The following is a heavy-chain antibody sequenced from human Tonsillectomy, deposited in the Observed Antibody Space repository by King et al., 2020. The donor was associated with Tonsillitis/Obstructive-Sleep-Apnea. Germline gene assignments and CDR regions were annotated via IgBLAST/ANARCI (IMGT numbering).Heavy chain of an antibody. CDR1: GYTFTGYY. J-gene: IGHJ4*02. Sequence: VQLVESGAEVKKPGASVKVSCKASGYTFTGYYMHWVRQAPGQGLEWMGWINPNSGGTNHAQKFQGRVTMTRDTSISTAYMELSRLRSDDTAVYYCARWDGFDYFDYWGQGTLVTVSS. V-gene: IGHV1-2*02. D-gene: IGHD5-24*01. CDR3: ARWDGFDYFDY. CDR2: INPNSGGT.